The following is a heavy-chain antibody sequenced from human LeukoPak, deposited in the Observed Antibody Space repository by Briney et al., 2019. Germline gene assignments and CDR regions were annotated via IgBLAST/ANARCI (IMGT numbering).Heavy chain of an antibody. Sequence: GGSLRLSCAASGFTFSSYAMHWVRQAPGKGLEWVAVISYDGSNKYYADSVKGRFTISRDNSKNTLYLQMNSLRAEDTAVYYCARDHSRSGWLDYFDYWGQGTLVTVSS. CDR1: GFTFSSYA. CDR2: ISYDGSNK. CDR3: ARDHSRSGWLDYFDY. J-gene: IGHJ4*02. D-gene: IGHD6-19*01. V-gene: IGHV3-30-3*01.